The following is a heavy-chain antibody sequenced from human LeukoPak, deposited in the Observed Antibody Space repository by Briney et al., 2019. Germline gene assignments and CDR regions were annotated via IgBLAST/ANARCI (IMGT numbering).Heavy chain of an antibody. CDR3: AREPPNYDSSPYNWFDP. CDR2: ISAYNGNT. V-gene: IGHV1-18*01. J-gene: IGHJ5*02. D-gene: IGHD3-22*01. CDR1: GYTFTSYG. Sequence: ASVKVSCKASGYTFTSYGISWVRQAPGQGLEWMGWISAYNGNTNYAQKLQGRVTMTTDTSTSTAYMELRSLRSDDTAVYYCAREPPNYDSSPYNWFDPWGQGTLVTVSS.